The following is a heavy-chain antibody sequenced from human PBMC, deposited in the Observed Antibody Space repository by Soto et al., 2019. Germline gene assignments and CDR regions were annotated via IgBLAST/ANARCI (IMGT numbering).Heavy chain of an antibody. CDR3: ARGGSGGSCGHY. J-gene: IGHJ4*02. CDR2: IIPILGIA. D-gene: IGHD2-15*01. Sequence: ASVKVSCKASGGTFSSYTISWVRQAPGQGLEWMGRIIPILGIANYAQKFQGRVTITADKSTSTAYMELSSLRSEDTAVYYCARGGSGGSCGHYWGQGTLVTVSS. V-gene: IGHV1-69*02. CDR1: GGTFSSYT.